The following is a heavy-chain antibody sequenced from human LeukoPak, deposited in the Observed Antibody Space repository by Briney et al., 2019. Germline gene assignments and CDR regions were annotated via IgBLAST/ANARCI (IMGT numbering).Heavy chain of an antibody. CDR2: ILTSETT. J-gene: IGHJ4*02. CDR1: GGSISSYH. Sequence: SETLSLTCTVSGGSISSYHWSWVRQPPGKGLEWIGYILTSETTNYNPSLKSRLTISVDTSKNQFTLRLSSVTAADTAVYYCARTRGYYFDYWGQGTLVTVSS. V-gene: IGHV4-4*09. CDR3: ARTRGYYFDY.